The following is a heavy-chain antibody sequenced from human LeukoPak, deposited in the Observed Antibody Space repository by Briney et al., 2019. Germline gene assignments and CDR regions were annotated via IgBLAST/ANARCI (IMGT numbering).Heavy chain of an antibody. Sequence: PSETLSLTCAVYGVSFSGYYWSWIRQPPGKGLEWIGEINHSGSTNYNPSLKSRVTISVDTSKNQFSLKLSSVTAADTAVYYCARDRSRYYDSSGYYGYWGQGTLVTVSS. V-gene: IGHV4-34*01. CDR1: GVSFSGYY. D-gene: IGHD3-22*01. CDR2: INHSGST. CDR3: ARDRSRYYDSSGYYGY. J-gene: IGHJ4*02.